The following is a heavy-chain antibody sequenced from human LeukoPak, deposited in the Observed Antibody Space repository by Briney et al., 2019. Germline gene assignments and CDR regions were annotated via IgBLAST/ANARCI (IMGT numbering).Heavy chain of an antibody. Sequence: PGGSLRLSCAASGFTFSSYSMNWVRQAPGKGLEWFSSISSSSSYIYYADSVKGRFTISRDNAKNSLYLQMNSLRAKDTAVYYCARDSGYDYAAFNYWGQGTLVTVSS. CDR1: GFTFSSYS. V-gene: IGHV3-21*01. J-gene: IGHJ4*02. CDR2: ISSSSSYI. CDR3: ARDSGYDYAAFNY. D-gene: IGHD5-12*01.